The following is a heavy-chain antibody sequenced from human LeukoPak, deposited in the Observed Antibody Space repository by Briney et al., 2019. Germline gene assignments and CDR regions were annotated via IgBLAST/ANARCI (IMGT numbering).Heavy chain of an antibody. D-gene: IGHD1-26*01. V-gene: IGHV4-34*01. J-gene: IGHJ4*02. Sequence: SETLSLTCAVYGGSFSGYYWSWIRQPPGKGLEWIGEINHSGSTNYNPSLKSRVTISVDTSKNQFSLKLSSVTAADTAVYYCARGVSVVGAAYWGQGTLVTVSS. CDR3: ARGVSVVGAAY. CDR2: INHSGST. CDR1: GGSFSGYY.